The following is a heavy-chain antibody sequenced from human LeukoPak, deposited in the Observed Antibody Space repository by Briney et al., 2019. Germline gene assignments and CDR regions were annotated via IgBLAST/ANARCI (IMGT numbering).Heavy chain of an antibody. Sequence: SETLSLTCTVSGGSISSGDYYWSWIRQPPGKGLEWIGYIYYSGSTYYNPSLKSRVTISVDTSKDQFSLKLSSVTAADTAVYYCARVGLAAADIYYFDYWGQGTLVTVSS. J-gene: IGHJ4*02. D-gene: IGHD6-13*01. CDR1: GGSISSGDYY. CDR3: ARVGLAAADIYYFDY. V-gene: IGHV4-30-4*01. CDR2: IYYSGST.